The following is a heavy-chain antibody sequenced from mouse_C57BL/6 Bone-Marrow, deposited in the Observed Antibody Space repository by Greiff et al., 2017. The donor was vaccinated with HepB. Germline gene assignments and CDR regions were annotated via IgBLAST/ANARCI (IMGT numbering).Heavy chain of an antibody. Sequence: VQLQQPGAELVKPGASVKLSCKASGYAFTSYWMHWVKQRPGQGLEWIGMIHPNSGSTNYNEKFKSKATLTVDKSSSTAYMQLSSLTSEDSAVYYCARDDGYYIDYWGQGTTLTVSS. CDR2: IHPNSGST. D-gene: IGHD2-3*01. CDR1: GYAFTSYW. J-gene: IGHJ2*01. CDR3: ARDDGYYIDY. V-gene: IGHV1-64*01.